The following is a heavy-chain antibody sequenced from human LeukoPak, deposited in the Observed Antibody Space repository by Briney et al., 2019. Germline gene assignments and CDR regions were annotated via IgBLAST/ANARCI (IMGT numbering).Heavy chain of an antibody. D-gene: IGHD5-12*01. Sequence: PGGSLRLSCAASGFTFSGYGMHWVRQPPGKGLEWVAVIWSDGSSKYYEDSVKGRFTITRDNSKNTLYLQMNSLRAEDTAVYYCARGIYSGYHYFDYWGQGTLVTVSS. CDR1: GFTFSGYG. J-gene: IGHJ4*02. V-gene: IGHV3-33*01. CDR2: IWSDGSSK. CDR3: ARGIYSGYHYFDY.